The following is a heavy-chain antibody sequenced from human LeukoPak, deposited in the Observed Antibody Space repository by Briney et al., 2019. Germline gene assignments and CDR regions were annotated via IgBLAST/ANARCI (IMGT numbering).Heavy chain of an antibody. CDR1: GFTFSSYS. J-gene: IGHJ6*03. Sequence: GGSLRLSCAASGFTFSSYSMDWVRQAPGKGLEWVSSISSSSSYIYYADSVKGRFTISRDNSKNTLYLQMNSLRDEDTAVFYCAKDRIYSNYGYYMDVWGKGTTVTVSS. CDR3: AKDRIYSNYGYYMDV. D-gene: IGHD4-11*01. CDR2: ISSSSSYI. V-gene: IGHV3-21*01.